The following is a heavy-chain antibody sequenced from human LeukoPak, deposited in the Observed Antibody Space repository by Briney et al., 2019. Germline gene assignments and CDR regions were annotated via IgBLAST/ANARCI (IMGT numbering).Heavy chain of an antibody. V-gene: IGHV4-59*05. D-gene: IGHD6-13*01. CDR1: GFTVSSNY. Sequence: PGGSLRLSCAASGFTVSSNYMSWVRQAPGKGLEWVGSIYYSGSTYYNPSLKSRVTISVDTSKNQFSLKLSSATAADTAVYYCAGSSSPYYFDYWGQGTLVTVSS. J-gene: IGHJ4*02. CDR2: IYYSGST. CDR3: AGSSSPYYFDY.